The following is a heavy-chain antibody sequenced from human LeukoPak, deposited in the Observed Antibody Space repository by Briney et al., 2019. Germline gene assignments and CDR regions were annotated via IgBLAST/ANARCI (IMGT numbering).Heavy chain of an antibody. CDR1: GFEFSRSW. CDR3: AREISGRDDY. J-gene: IGHJ4*02. V-gene: IGHV3-74*01. CDR2: INTDGSTT. Sequence: GGSLRLSCATSGFEFSRSWMHWVRQAPGKGLAWVSHINTDGSTTNYADSVKGRFTISRDNNKNTLHLQMNNLRAEDTAVYYCAREISGRDDYWGQGTWSPSPQ. D-gene: IGHD2-15*01.